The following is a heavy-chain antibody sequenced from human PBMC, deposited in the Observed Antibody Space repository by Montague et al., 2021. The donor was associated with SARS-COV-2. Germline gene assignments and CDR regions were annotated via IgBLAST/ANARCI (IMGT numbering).Heavy chain of an antibody. J-gene: IGHJ4*02. Sequence: SETLSLTCGVSGASVTSSTWWSWVRHPTGKGLGWIGEIYHNGNTNYSPSLKNRVSISLDKSKNQLSLRLNSVTAADTAVYYCASPKEGSGYYRPFDYWGQGILVTVSS. V-gene: IGHV4-4*02. CDR1: GASVTSSTW. CDR2: IYHNGNT. D-gene: IGHD3-22*01. CDR3: ASPKEGSGYYRPFDY.